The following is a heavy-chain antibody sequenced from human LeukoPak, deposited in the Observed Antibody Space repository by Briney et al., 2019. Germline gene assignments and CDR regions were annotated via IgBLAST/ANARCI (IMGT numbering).Heavy chain of an antibody. D-gene: IGHD3-3*01. J-gene: IGHJ3*02. Sequence: GASVKVSCKASGYTFTDYYIHWIRQAPGQGLEWMGWIIPNSGVTEYAQRFQGRISMTRDTSISTAYMELTSLRSDDTALYFCARDQGVEEEWLIGYGAFDIWGQGTMVTVSS. CDR1: GYTFTDYY. V-gene: IGHV1-2*02. CDR3: ARDQGVEEEWLIGYGAFDI. CDR2: IIPNSGVT.